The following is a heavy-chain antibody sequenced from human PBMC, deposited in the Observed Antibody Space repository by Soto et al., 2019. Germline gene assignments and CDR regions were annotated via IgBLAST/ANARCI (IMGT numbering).Heavy chain of an antibody. CDR2: IWYDGSNK. D-gene: IGHD3-10*01. V-gene: IGHV3-33*01. J-gene: IGHJ6*02. CDR3: ARDQGITMVRGVTGDGDYFYGMDV. CDR1: GFTFSSYG. Sequence: GGSLRLSCAASGFTFSSYGMHWVRQAPGKGLEWVAVIWYDGSNKYYADSVKGRFTISRDNSKNTLYLQMNSLRAEDTAVYYCARDQGITMVRGVTGDGDYFYGMDVWGQGTTVTVSS.